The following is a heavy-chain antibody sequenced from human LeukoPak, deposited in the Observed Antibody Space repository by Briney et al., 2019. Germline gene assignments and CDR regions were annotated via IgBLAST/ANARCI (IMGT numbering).Heavy chain of an antibody. CDR2: VSGSGGST. CDR1: GFTFSSYA. Sequence: PGGSLRLSCAASGFTFSSYAMSWVRQIPGKGLELVSTVSGSGGSTDYADSVKGRFTISRDNSKNTLYLQMNSLRAEDTAVYYCAKSHGIRGVVDYWGQGTLVTVSS. V-gene: IGHV3-23*01. CDR3: AKSHGIRGVVDY. D-gene: IGHD3-10*01. J-gene: IGHJ4*02.